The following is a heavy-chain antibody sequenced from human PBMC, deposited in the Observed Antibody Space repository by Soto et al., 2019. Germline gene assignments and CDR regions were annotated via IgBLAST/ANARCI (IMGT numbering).Heavy chain of an antibody. CDR3: AHRGYMYGNWDHGYFDY. J-gene: IGHJ4*02. Sequence: QITLKESGPTRVKPTQTLTLTCTFSGFSLSTSGVGVGWIRKTPGKALEYLAVIYWDDDKRYSPSLQSRLTSNKDTSKHQVVLTMAYMDPVDTATYFCAHRGYMYGNWDHGYFDYWGQGALVTVSS. CDR1: GFSLSTSGVG. CDR2: IYWDDDK. V-gene: IGHV2-5*02. D-gene: IGHD7-27*01.